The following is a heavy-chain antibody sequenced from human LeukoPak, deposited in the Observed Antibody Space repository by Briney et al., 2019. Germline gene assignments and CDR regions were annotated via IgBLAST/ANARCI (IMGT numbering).Heavy chain of an antibody. Sequence: PSQTLSLTCAVHGGSFSGYYWSWIRQPPGKGLEWIGEINHSGSTNYNPSLKSRVTISVDTSKNQFSLKLSSVTAADTAVYYCAGKGSYCSGGSCYLGAQYYFDYWGQGTLVTVSS. CDR1: GGSFSGYY. CDR2: INHSGST. CDR3: AGKGSYCSGGSCYLGAQYYFDY. D-gene: IGHD2-15*01. J-gene: IGHJ4*02. V-gene: IGHV4-34*01.